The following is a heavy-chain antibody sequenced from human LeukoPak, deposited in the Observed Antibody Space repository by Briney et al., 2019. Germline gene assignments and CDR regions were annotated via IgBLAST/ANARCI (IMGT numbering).Heavy chain of an antibody. V-gene: IGHV4-59*08. D-gene: IGHD6-13*01. CDR1: GGSISSYY. J-gene: IGHJ3*02. Sequence: PSETLSLTCTVSGGSISSYYWSWIQQPPGKGLEYIGYIYYSGSTNYNPSLKSRVTISVDTSKNQFSLKLSSVTAADTAVYYCARRGIAAAFDIWGQGTMVTVSS. CDR2: IYYSGST. CDR3: ARRGIAAAFDI.